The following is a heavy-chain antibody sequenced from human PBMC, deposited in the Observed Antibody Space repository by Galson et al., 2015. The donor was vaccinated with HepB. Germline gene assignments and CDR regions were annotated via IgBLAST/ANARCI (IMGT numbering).Heavy chain of an antibody. V-gene: IGHV4-31*03. CDR3: ARAQALGYCTSTNCYHAEGFDY. CDR2: IHNSGST. Sequence: LSLTCTVSGGSISSGGYYWSWIRQHPGKGLEWIGYIHNSGSTYYNPSLKSRVSISVERSKNQFSLNLNSVTAADTAVYYCARAQALGYCTSTNCYHAEGFDYWGQGTLVIVSS. CDR1: GGSISSGGYY. D-gene: IGHD2-2*01. J-gene: IGHJ4*02.